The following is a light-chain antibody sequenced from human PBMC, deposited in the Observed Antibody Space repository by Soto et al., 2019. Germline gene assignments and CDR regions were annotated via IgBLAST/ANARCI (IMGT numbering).Light chain of an antibody. CDR1: SGDVGAYNY. J-gene: IGLJ1*01. CDR2: DGN. V-gene: IGLV2-11*01. CDR3: CSYADTYTYL. Sequence: QSALTPPRSVSGCPGDLITISYAGASGDVGAYNYISWYQQHPVKAHKFLIYDGNNPPSGVPDRLFGSKSGNTASLTISGLQPEEEADYYCCSYADTYTYLFGPGTNVTV.